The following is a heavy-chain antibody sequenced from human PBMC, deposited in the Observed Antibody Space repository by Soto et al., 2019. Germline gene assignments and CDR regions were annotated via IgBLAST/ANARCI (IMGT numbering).Heavy chain of an antibody. D-gene: IGHD2-15*01. J-gene: IGHJ5*02. V-gene: IGHV1-69*02. CDR3: ASSVVVVPNWLDP. CDR2: IIPILGIA. Sequence: SVKVSCKASGGTFSSYTISWVRQAPGQGLEWMGRIIPILGIANYAQKLQGRVTITADKSTSTAYMELSSLRSEDTAVYYCASSVVVVPNWLDPPAQRTLVTVSS. CDR1: GGTFSSYT.